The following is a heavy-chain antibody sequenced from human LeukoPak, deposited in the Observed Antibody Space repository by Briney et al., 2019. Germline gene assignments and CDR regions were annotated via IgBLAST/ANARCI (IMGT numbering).Heavy chain of an antibody. D-gene: IGHD2-2*01. CDR2: ISGSGGST. CDR1: GFTFSSYA. Sequence: PGGFLRLSCAASGFTFSSYAMSWVRQAPGKGLEWVSVISGSGGSTYYADSVKGRFTISRDNSKNTLYLQMNSLRAEDTAVYYCAKTDIVVRPAPYYFDYWGQGTLVTVSS. CDR3: AKTDIVVRPAPYYFDY. J-gene: IGHJ4*02. V-gene: IGHV3-23*01.